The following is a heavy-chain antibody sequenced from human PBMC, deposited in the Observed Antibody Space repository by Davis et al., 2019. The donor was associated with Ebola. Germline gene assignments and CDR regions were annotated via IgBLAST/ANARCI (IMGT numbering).Heavy chain of an antibody. D-gene: IGHD3-10*01. CDR2: ISVSGGT. V-gene: IGHV3-23*01. J-gene: IGHJ4*02. Sequence: GESLKISCVASGFTFSSYVMTWVRQAPGKGLEWVSSISVSGGTFYADSVKGRFTISRDNSKNTMSLQMNSLRAEDTAIYYCAKGRGVAGLWNDYWGQGTLVTVSS. CDR1: GFTFSSYV. CDR3: AKGRGVAGLWNDY.